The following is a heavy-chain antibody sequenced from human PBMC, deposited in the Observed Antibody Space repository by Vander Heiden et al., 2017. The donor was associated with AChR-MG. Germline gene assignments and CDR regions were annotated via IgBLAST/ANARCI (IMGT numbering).Heavy chain of an antibody. D-gene: IGHD3-3*02. CDR2: ISASGGST. J-gene: IGHJ5*02. V-gene: IGHV3-23*01. CDR1: GFPFSSYA. Sequence: EVQLLESGGGLLQPGGSLRPSCAASGFPFSSYAMNWVRQAPGKGLEWVSTISASGGSTYYADSVKGRFTISRDNSKNTLYLQMDSLRGEDTATYYCAKDPFNSVNGFDPWGQGTLVIVSS. CDR3: AKDPFNSVNGFDP.